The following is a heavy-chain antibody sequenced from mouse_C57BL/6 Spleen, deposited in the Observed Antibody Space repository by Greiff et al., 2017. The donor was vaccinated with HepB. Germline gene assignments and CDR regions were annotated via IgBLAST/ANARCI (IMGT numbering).Heavy chain of an antibody. CDR3: ARSGDPVYDYDRAWFAY. Sequence: VKLQQPGAELVKPGASVKLSCKASGYTFTSYWMHWVKQRPGRGLEWIGRIDPNSGGTKYNEKFKSKATLTVDKPSSTAYMQLSSLTSEDSAVYYCARSGDPVYDYDRAWFAYWGQGTLVTVSA. V-gene: IGHV1-72*01. D-gene: IGHD2-4*01. J-gene: IGHJ3*01. CDR2: IDPNSGGT. CDR1: GYTFTSYW.